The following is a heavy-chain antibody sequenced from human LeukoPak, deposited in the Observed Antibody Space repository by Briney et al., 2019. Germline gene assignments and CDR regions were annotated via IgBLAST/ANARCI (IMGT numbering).Heavy chain of an antibody. CDR3: ARGANYYDSSGYFPTDPYYFDY. J-gene: IGHJ4*02. CDR2: IIPIFGTA. D-gene: IGHD3-22*01. V-gene: IGHV1-69*05. Sequence: ASVKVSCKVSGYTLTELSMHWVRQAPGKGLEWMGGIIPIFGTANYAQKFQGRVTITTDESTSTAYMELSSLRSEDTAVYYCARGANYYDSSGYFPTDPYYFDYWGQGTLVTVSS. CDR1: GYTLTELS.